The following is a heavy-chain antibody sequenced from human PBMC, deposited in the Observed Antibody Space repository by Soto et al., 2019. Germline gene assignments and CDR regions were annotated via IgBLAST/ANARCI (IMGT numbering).Heavy chain of an antibody. CDR3: AAESDYGDYGYYYCGTVV. J-gene: IGHJ6*02. CDR1: GFTFTSSA. D-gene: IGHD4-17*01. V-gene: IGHV1-58*01. Sequence: ASVKVSCKASGFTFTSSAVQWVRQARGQRLEWIGWIVVGSGNTNYAQKFQERVTITRDMSTSTAYMELSSLRSEDTAVYYCAAESDYGDYGYYYCGTVVWGQGTTETVSS. CDR2: IVVGSGNT.